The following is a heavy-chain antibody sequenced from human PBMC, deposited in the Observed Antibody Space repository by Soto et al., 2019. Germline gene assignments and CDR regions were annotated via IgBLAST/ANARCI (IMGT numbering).Heavy chain of an antibody. D-gene: IGHD1-26*01. CDR3: ARDVYSGSYGAFDI. J-gene: IGHJ3*02. CDR2: ISYDGSNK. Sequence: PGGSLKLACAASGFTFSNYAMHWVRQAPGKGLEWVAVISYDGSNKYYADSVKGRFTISRDNSKNTLYLQMNSLRAEDTAVYYCARDVYSGSYGAFDIWGQGTMVTVSS. CDR1: GFTFSNYA. V-gene: IGHV3-30-3*01.